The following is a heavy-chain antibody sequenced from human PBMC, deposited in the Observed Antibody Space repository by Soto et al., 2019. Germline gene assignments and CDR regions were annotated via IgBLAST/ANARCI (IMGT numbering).Heavy chain of an antibody. J-gene: IGHJ5*01. CDR3: ANDAVPHNVTWDWLES. CDR2: IGGGGTDT. V-gene: IGHV3-23*01. Sequence: DVQLLESGGGLVQPGGSLTLSCAASRFTFSDFAMSWVRQAPGKGLEWVSAIGGGGTDTYYADSVKGRFTISRDNSKNTLYMQMDGLSAGDTAVYYCANDAVPHNVTWDWLESWGQGPGVNVSS. D-gene: IGHD2-21*02. CDR1: RFTFSDFA.